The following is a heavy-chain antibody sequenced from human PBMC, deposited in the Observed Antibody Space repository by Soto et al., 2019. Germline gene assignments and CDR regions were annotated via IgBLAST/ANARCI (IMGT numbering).Heavy chain of an antibody. Sequence: QVQLQESGPGLVKPSETLSLTCTVSGGSISSYYWSWIRQPPGKGLEWIGYIYYSGSTNYNPSLKSRVTISVEPSKNQFSLKLSSVTAADTAVYYCARGGGGGYYFDYWGQGTLVTVSS. CDR1: GGSISSYY. D-gene: IGHD3-16*01. CDR2: IYYSGST. CDR3: ARGGGGGYYFDY. J-gene: IGHJ4*02. V-gene: IGHV4-59*01.